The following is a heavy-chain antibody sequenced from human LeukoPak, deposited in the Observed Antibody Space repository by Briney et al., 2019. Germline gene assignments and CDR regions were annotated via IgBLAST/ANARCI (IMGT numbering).Heavy chain of an antibody. CDR3: VRVGGGYWFDP. V-gene: IGHV1-69*13. Sequence: GASVKVSCKASGYTFTGYYMHWVRQAPGQGLEWMGGIIPIFGTANYAQKFQGRVTITADESTSTAYMELSSLRSEDTAVYYCVRVGGGYWFDPWGQGTLVTVSS. D-gene: IGHD4-23*01. CDR1: GYTFTGYY. CDR2: IIPIFGTA. J-gene: IGHJ5*02.